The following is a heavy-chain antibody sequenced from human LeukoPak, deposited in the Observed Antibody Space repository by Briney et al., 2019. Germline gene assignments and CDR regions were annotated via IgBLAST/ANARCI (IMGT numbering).Heavy chain of an antibody. J-gene: IGHJ4*02. CDR3: ARDDRRAGQGY. D-gene: IGHD1-14*01. Sequence: GGSLRLSCAASGFTFSSYWVSWVRQAPGEGLGWVANIKQDGSEKYYVDSVKGRFPISRDNAKNSLYLQRNSLRAEDTAVYYCARDDRRAGQGYWGQGTLVTVSS. CDR1: GFTFSSYW. CDR2: IKQDGSEK. V-gene: IGHV3-7*01.